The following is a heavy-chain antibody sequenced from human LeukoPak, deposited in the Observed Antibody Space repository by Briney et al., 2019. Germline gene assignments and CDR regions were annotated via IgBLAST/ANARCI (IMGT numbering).Heavy chain of an antibody. CDR1: GGTFSSYA. CDR3: ARALVPAAITPRTTRNYYYYYYMDV. Sequence: SVSVSCKASGGTFSSYAISWVRQAPGQGLEWMGGIIPIFGAANYAQKFQGRVTITADESTSTAYMELSSLRSEDTAVYYCARALVPAAITPRTTRNYYYYYYMDVWGKGTTVTVSS. J-gene: IGHJ6*03. CDR2: IIPIFGAA. D-gene: IGHD2-2*02. V-gene: IGHV1-69*13.